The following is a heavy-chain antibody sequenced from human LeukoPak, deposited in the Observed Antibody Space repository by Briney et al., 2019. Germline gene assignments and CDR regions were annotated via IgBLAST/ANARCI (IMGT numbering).Heavy chain of an antibody. CDR3: ARGLEQWLVVWFDP. J-gene: IGHJ5*02. V-gene: IGHV1-69*13. D-gene: IGHD6-19*01. Sequence: ASVKVSCKASGGTFSSYAISWVRQAPGQGLEWMGGIIPIFGTANYAQKFQGRVTITADESTSTAYMELSSLRSEDTAVYYCARGLEQWLVVWFDPWGQGTLVTVSS. CDR2: IIPIFGTA. CDR1: GGTFSSYA.